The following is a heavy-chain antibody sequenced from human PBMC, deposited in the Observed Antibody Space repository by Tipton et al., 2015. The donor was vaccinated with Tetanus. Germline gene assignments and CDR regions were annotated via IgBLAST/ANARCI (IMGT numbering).Heavy chain of an antibody. CDR1: GGSISSYY. V-gene: IGHV4-59*12. CDR3: ARVYCSGGSCYDGWGD. Sequence: TLSLTCTVSGGSISSYYWSWIRQPPGKGLEWIGYIYYSGSTNCNPSLKSRVTISVDTSKNQFSLKLSSVTAADTAVYYCARVYCSGGSCYDGWGDWGQGTLVTVSS. D-gene: IGHD2-15*01. CDR2: IYYSGST. J-gene: IGHJ4*02.